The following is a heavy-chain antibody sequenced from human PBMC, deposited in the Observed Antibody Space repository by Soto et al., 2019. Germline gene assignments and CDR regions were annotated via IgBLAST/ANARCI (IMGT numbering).Heavy chain of an antibody. CDR1: GGTFSSYT. CDR2: IIPILGIA. Sequence: GASVKVSCKASGGTFSSYTISWVRQAPGQGLEWMGRIIPILGIANYAQKFQGRVTITADKSTSTAYMELSNLRSEDTAVYYCARDRESRPPLSGSGFFDYWGQGTLVTVSS. J-gene: IGHJ4*02. D-gene: IGHD3-10*01. V-gene: IGHV1-69*04. CDR3: ARDRESRPPLSGSGFFDY.